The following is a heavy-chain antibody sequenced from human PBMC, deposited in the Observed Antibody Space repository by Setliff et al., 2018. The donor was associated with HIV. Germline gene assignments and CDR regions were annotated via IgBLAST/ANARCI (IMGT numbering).Heavy chain of an antibody. CDR2: IHSSGST. CDR3: ATLDHNGGNFLAY. J-gene: IGHJ4*02. CDR1: GGSVNDFY. D-gene: IGHD2-21*02. V-gene: IGHV4-4*09. Sequence: SETLSLTCTVSGGSVNDFYCNWIRQPPGKGPEWIGYIHSSGSTIYNPSPKSRITISLDTSKEQFSLELSSATAADTAVYYCATLDHNGGNFLAYWGQGSLVTVSS.